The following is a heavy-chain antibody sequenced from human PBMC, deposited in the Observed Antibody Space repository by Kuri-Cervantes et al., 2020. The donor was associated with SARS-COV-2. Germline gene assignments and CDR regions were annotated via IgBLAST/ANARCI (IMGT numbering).Heavy chain of an antibody. CDR1: GFNFSTTY. CDR3: AKDRFGVHDF. J-gene: IGHJ4*02. V-gene: IGHV3-30*18. CDR2: ISDDGKKK. Sequence: GGSLRLSCTASGFNFSTTYMHWVRQTPGKGLEWVAVISDDGKKKKCVASGKGRFTISRDNSQNTLYLQVKSLKSEDTAMYYCAKDRFGVHDFWGQGTLVTVSS. D-gene: IGHD2-8*01.